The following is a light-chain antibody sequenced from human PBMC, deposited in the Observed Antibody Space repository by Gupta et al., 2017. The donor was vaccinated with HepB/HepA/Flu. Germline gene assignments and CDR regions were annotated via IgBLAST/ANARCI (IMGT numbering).Light chain of an antibody. CDR3: QQYGTSPWT. CDR2: GAT. Sequence: EVVLTQSPGTQYLSPGERATLSCRASQSVTRSFLAWYQQKPGQAPRLLIYGATNRAPGIPDRVSGSGSGTDFTLTISRLEPEDFGMYYCQQYGTSPWTFGQGTQVEIK. CDR1: QSVTRSF. V-gene: IGKV3-20*01. J-gene: IGKJ1*01.